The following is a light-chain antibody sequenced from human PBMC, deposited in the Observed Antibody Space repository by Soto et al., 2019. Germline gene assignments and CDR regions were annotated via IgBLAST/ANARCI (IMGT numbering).Light chain of an antibody. CDR3: QQRSNWHPIT. CDR1: QSVSSS. CDR2: DAS. J-gene: IGKJ5*01. V-gene: IGKV3-11*01. Sequence: ELVLTHSPVTLSLSPGERATLSCRASQSVSSSLAWYQQKPGQAPRLLIYDASNRATGIPARFSGGGSGTDFTLTIDNLEPEDFAIYYCQQRSNWHPITFGQGTRLEIK.